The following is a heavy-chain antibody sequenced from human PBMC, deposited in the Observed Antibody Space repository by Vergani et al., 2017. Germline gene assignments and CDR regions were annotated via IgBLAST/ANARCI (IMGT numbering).Heavy chain of an antibody. J-gene: IGHJ5*02. CDR2: TWYDGNNK. CDR1: GFTFNQYG. CDR3: AGDLRLLYNRVDP. D-gene: IGHD1-14*01. V-gene: IGHV3-33*01. Sequence: QVQLVESGGGVVQPGRSLRLSCAASGFTFNQYGMHWVRQAPGKGLEWVAVTWYDGNNKQYADSVKGRFTISRDNSKSTMYLKMNSLRDEDTGVYYCAGDLRLLYNRVDPWGQGTLVTVSS.